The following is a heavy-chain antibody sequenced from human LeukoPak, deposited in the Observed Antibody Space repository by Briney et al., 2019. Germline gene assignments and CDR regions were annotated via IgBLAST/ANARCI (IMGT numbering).Heavy chain of an antibody. CDR2: IYYSGST. CDR1: GGSISSYY. V-gene: IGHV4-59*01. Sequence: PSETLSLTCTVSGGSISSYYWSWIRQPPGKGLEWIGYIYYSGSTNYNPSLKSRVTISVDTSKNQFSLKLSSVTAADTAVYYCARDLLLWFEESHWGQGTLVTVSS. J-gene: IGHJ4*02. D-gene: IGHD3-10*01. CDR3: ARDLLLWFEESH.